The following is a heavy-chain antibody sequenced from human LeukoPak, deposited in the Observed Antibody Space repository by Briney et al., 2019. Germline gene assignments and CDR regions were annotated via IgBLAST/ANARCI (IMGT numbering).Heavy chain of an antibody. CDR3: ASRPKYDSSGSFDY. J-gene: IGHJ4*02. Sequence: SSETLSLTCAVYGGSFSGYYWSWIRQPPGKGLEWIGEINHSGSTNYNPSLKSRVTISVDTSKNQFSLKLSSVTAADTAVYYCASRPKYDSSGSFDYRGQGTLVTVSS. CDR2: INHSGST. D-gene: IGHD3-22*01. CDR1: GGSFSGYY. V-gene: IGHV4-34*01.